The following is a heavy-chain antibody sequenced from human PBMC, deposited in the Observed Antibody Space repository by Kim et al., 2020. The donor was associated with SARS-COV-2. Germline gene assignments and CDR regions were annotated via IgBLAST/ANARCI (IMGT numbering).Heavy chain of an antibody. J-gene: IGHJ4*02. D-gene: IGHD1-26*01. CDR3: ATGHSGSYYVFDY. Sequence: YEQKFQGRVTMTEDTSTDTAYMELSSLRSEDTAVYYCATGHSGSYYVFDYWGQGTLVTVSS. V-gene: IGHV1-24*01.